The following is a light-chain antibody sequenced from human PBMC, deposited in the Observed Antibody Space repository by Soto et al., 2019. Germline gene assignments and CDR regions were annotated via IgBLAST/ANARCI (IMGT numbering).Light chain of an antibody. Sequence: DIVMTQSPDSLAVSLGERATINCKSSQSVLYSSNNKNYLAWYQQKPGQPPKLLIYWASTRESGVPDRFSGSGSGTDFTLTISSLQAEDVAVYYCQQYYTFLTFGGGTKVDSK. CDR1: QSVLYSSNNKNY. CDR3: QQYYTFLT. CDR2: WAS. V-gene: IGKV4-1*01. J-gene: IGKJ4*01.